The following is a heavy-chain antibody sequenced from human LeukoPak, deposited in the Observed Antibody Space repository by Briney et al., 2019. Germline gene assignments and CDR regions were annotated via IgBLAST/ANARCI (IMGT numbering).Heavy chain of an antibody. J-gene: IGHJ4*02. D-gene: IGHD3-22*01. CDR3: ARRDDSSGYHYFDY. Sequence: AGGSLRLSCAASGFTFSSYGMHWVRQAPGKGLEWVAVIWYDGSNKYYADSVKGRFTISRDNSKNTLYLQMNSLRAEDTAVYYCARRDDSSGYHYFDYWGQGTLVTVSS. CDR1: GFTFSSYG. V-gene: IGHV3-33*01. CDR2: IWYDGSNK.